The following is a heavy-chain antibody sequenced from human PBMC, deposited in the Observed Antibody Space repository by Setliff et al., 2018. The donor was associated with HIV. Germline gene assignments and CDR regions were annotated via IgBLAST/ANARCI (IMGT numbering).Heavy chain of an antibody. J-gene: IGHJ5*02. V-gene: IGHV4-4*07. CDR2: IYTGGNT. CDR1: GGSVRSYY. Sequence: SETLSLTCTVSGGSVRSYYWSWIRQAAGQGLEWIGLIYTGGNTYYNPSLKSRVTMSLDTSKNQFSLKVTSVTAADTAGYYCARYSGEYKLWFDPWGQGTLVTVSA. CDR3: ARYSGEYKLWFDP. D-gene: IGHD1-26*01.